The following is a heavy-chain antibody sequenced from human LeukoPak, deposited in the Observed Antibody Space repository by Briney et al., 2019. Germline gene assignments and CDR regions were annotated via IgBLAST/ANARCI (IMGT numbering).Heavy chain of an antibody. CDR1: GGSISSYY. D-gene: IGHD6-19*01. CDR2: IYYSGST. J-gene: IGHJ4*02. Sequence: PSETLSLTCTVSGGSISSYYWSWIRQPPGKGLEWIGYIYYSGSTNYNPSLKSRVTISVDTSKNQFSLKLSSVTAADTAVYYCARGGRLYSNGWYYWGQGTLATVSS. V-gene: IGHV4-59*01. CDR3: ARGGRLYSNGWYY.